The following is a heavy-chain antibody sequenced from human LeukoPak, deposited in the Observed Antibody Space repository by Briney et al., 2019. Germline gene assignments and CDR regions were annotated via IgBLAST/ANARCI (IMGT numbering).Heavy chain of an antibody. CDR3: ARDHGDYVLYYFDY. D-gene: IGHD4-17*01. CDR2: INHSGST. V-gene: IGHV4-34*01. Sequence: SETLSLTCAVYGGSFSGYYWSWIRQPPGKGLEWIGEINHSGSTNYNPSLKSRVTISVDTSKNQFSLKLSSVTAADTAVYYCARDHGDYVLYYFDYWGQGTLVTVSS. J-gene: IGHJ4*02. CDR1: GGSFSGYY.